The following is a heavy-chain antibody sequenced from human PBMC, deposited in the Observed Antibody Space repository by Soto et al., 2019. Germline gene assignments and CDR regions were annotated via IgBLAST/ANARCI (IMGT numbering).Heavy chain of an antibody. CDR1: GGSISTGGYY. J-gene: IGHJ5*02. CDR2: IYNSATT. V-gene: IGHV4-31*03. CDR3: ARDPAP. Sequence: QVQLQESGPGLVKPSQTLSLTCTVSGGSISTGGYYWSWIRQHPGKGLGWIGSIYNSATTYYNPSLKGRVTLSVDTSTNQFSLTLSSVTVAVTAVYYCARDPAPCGQGALVTVSS.